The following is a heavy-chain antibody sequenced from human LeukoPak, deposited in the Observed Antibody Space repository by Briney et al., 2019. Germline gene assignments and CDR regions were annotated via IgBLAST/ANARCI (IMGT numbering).Heavy chain of an antibody. CDR2: ISAYNGNT. V-gene: IGHV1-18*04. Sequence: GASVKVSCKASGYTFTSYGISWVRQAPGQGIEWMGWISAYNGNTNYAQKLQGRVTMTTDTSTSTAYMELRSLRSDDTAVYYCAGDRYDILTVYYYYYGMDVWGKGTTVTVSS. J-gene: IGHJ6*04. CDR3: AGDRYDILTVYYYYYGMDV. D-gene: IGHD3-9*01. CDR1: GYTFTSYG.